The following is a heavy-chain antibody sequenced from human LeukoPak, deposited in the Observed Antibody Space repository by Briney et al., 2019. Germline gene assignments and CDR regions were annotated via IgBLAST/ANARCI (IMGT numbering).Heavy chain of an antibody. V-gene: IGHV3-23*01. CDR3: AQGDSYYDFLLSV. J-gene: IGHJ3*01. Sequence: PGRSLRLSCEASGFTFRSYAMTWVRQAPGKGLEWVSAISGSGAKTYYADSVKGRFTISRDNSRNTLYLQMNSLRAEDTAVYYCAQGDSYYDFLLSVWGQGTMVTVSS. CDR1: GFTFRSYA. D-gene: IGHD3-3*01. CDR2: ISGSGAKT.